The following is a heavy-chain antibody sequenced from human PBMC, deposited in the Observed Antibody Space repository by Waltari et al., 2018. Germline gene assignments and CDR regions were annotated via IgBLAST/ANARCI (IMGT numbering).Heavy chain of an antibody. CDR2: VSPFSGQT. CDR3: ATSYSWNGLEY. V-gene: IGHV1-18*01. D-gene: IGHD1-26*01. CDR1: GYSFTTYV. J-gene: IGHJ4*01. Sequence: QIHLVQSGPETQKPGASVKVSCKTSGYSFTTYVISWVRQAPGQGREWVGWVSPFSGQTHYAQKFQDRVAMTADTAAATAYMELKSLRSDDTAFYYCATSYSWNGLEYWGHGTLVTVFS.